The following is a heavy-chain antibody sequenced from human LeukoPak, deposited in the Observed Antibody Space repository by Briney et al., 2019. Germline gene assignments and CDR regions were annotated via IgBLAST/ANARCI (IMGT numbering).Heavy chain of an antibody. D-gene: IGHD4-17*01. CDR3: ARENGDSSGAFDI. V-gene: IGHV4-59*01. J-gene: IGHJ3*02. Sequence: SETLSLTCTVSGGSITSYFWSCIRQPPGKGLEWIGYIYYSGSTNYNPSLKSRVTISVDTSKNQFSLKLSSVTAADTAVYYCARENGDSSGAFDIWGQGTMVTVSS. CDR1: GGSITSYF. CDR2: IYYSGST.